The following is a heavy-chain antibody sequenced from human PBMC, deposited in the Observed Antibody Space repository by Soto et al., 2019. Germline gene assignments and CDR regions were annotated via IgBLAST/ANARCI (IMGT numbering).Heavy chain of an antibody. CDR2: IYHSGST. J-gene: IGHJ4*02. CDR3: ARGMTTVTTLDY. CDR1: GGSISSGGYS. V-gene: IGHV4-30-2*01. D-gene: IGHD4-4*01. Sequence: QLQLQESGSGLVKPSQTLSLTCAVSGGSISSGGYSCSWIRQPPGKGLEWIGYIYHSGSTYYNPSIMSRVTISIDRSKNQFSLKLRSATAADTAVYYCARGMTTVTTLDYWGQGTLVTVSS.